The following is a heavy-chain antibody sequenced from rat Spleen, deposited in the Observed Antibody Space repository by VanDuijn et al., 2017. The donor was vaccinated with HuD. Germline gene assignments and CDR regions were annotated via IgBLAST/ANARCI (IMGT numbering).Heavy chain of an antibody. CDR3: ARGGRHYFDY. V-gene: IGHV5-22*01. CDR1: GFTFSDYY. J-gene: IGHJ2*01. CDR2: ISYEGSST. Sequence: EVQLVESGGGLVQPGRSLKLSCAASGFTFSDYYMAWVRQAPKKGLEWVASISYEGSSTYYGDSVKGRFTISRDNAKSTLYLQMNSLRSEDTATYYCARGGRHYFDYWGQGVMVTVSS.